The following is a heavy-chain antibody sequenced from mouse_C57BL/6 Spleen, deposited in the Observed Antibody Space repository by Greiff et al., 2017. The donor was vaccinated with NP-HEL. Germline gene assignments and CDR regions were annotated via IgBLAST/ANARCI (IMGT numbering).Heavy chain of an antibody. CDR1: GYTFTSYW. J-gene: IGHJ2*01. CDR2: IDPSDSYT. V-gene: IGHV1-69*01. Sequence: QVQLQQPGAELVMPGASVKLSCKASGYTFTSYWMHWVKQRPGQGLEWIGEIDPSDSYTNYNQKFKGKSTLTVDKSSSTAYMQLSSLTSEDSAVYYCARSLSAFDYWGQGTTLTVSS. CDR3: ARSLSAFDY.